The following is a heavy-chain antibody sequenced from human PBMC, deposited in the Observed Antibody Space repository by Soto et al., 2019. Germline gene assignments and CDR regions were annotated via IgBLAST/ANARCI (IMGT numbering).Heavy chain of an antibody. CDR3: ARVPTSITLYSYGYFDYYGTDV. Sequence: PGESLKISCKGSGYSFTSYWIGWVRQMPGKGLEWMGIIYPGDSDTRYSPSFQGQVTISADKSISTAYLQWSSLKASDTAMYYYARVPTSITLYSYGYFDYYGTDVWGEGTKVTVSS. CDR2: IYPGDSDT. J-gene: IGHJ6*04. V-gene: IGHV5-51*01. D-gene: IGHD5-18*01. CDR1: GYSFTSYW.